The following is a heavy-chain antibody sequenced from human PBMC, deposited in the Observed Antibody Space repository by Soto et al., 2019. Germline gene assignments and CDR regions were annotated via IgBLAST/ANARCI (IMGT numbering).Heavy chain of an antibody. CDR1: ELTFSSYG. V-gene: IGHV3-48*02. CDR3: AGLENYYYGMDV. Sequence: EVRLVESGGGSVQPGGSLRLSCVVSELTFSSYGMNWVRQAPGKGLEIISYISSSSSTIFYADSVKGRFTISRDNARNSLYLQMNSLRDEDTAVYYCAGLENYYYGMDVWGQGTTVTVSS. J-gene: IGHJ6*02. CDR2: ISSSSSTI.